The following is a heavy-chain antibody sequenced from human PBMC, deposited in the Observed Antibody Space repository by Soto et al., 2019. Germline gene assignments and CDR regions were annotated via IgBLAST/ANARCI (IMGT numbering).Heavy chain of an antibody. CDR2: IKSKTDGGTI. CDR1: GFSFNNAW. V-gene: IGHV3-15*01. Sequence: PGGSLRLSCAASGFSFNNAWMSWVRQAPGKGLEWVGRIKSKTDGGTIDYAAPVKGRFTISRDDSKNTLYLQMNSLKTEDTAVYYCTTDPIRIVLVPAAIGPWGQGTLVTVSS. J-gene: IGHJ5*02. CDR3: TTDPIRIVLVPAAIGP. D-gene: IGHD2-2*01.